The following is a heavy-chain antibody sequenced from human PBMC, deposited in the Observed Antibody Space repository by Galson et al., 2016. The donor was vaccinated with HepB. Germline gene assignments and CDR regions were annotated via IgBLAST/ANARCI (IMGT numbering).Heavy chain of an antibody. Sequence: SLRLSCAASGFTFSNYGMHWVRQAPGKGLEWVAVMSVDGSNKYYADSVKGRFTISRDNSKNTLYLQMNSLRADDTAVYYCAKESGLWNVKTDFDYWGQGTVVTVSS. CDR1: GFTFSNYG. D-gene: IGHD1-1*01. CDR2: MSVDGSNK. J-gene: IGHJ4*02. V-gene: IGHV3-30*18. CDR3: AKESGLWNVKTDFDY.